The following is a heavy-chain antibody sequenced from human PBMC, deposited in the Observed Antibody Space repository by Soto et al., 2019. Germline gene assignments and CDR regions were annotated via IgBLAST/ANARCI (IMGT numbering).Heavy chain of an antibody. Sequence: ASVKVSCKASGYTFTSYGISWVRQAPGQGLEWMGWISAYNGNTNYAQKLQGRVTMTTDTSTSTAYMELRSLRSDDTAVYYCAREFCSCYSVSSCPWLFDLWGQGTLGTVSS. CDR2: ISAYNGNT. CDR1: GYTFTSYG. D-gene: IGHD2-2*01. J-gene: IGHJ5*02. V-gene: IGHV1-18*01. CDR3: AREFCSCYSVSSCPWLFDL.